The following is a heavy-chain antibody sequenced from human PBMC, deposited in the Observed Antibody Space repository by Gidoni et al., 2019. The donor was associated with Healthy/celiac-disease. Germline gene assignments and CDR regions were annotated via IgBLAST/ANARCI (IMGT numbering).Heavy chain of an antibody. CDR1: GFTFSSYS. CDR2: ISSSSSYI. V-gene: IGHV3-21*01. D-gene: IGHD1-1*01. Sequence: EVQLVESGGGLVKPGGSLRLSCAASGFTFSSYSMNWVRQAPGKGLEWVSSISSSSSYIYYADSVKGRFTISRDNAKNSLYLQMNSLRAEDTAVYYCARDCVECLYYYYGMDVWGQGTTVTVSS. CDR3: ARDCVECLYYYYGMDV. J-gene: IGHJ6*02.